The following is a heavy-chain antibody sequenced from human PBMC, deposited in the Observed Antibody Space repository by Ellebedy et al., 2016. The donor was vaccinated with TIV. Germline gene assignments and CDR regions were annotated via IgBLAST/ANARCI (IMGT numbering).Heavy chain of an antibody. CDR1: GFTFRKYA. CDR2: ISGTVGNT. D-gene: IGHD3-10*01. J-gene: IGHJ4*02. V-gene: IGHV3-23*01. Sequence: GESLKISCAASGFTFRKYAMAWVRQAPGKGLEWVSTISGTVGNTYYPDSVKGRFTISRDNSENTLSLQMHSLSAEDTALYYCARVTYGSGTFDFWGQGILATVSS. CDR3: ARVTYGSGTFDF.